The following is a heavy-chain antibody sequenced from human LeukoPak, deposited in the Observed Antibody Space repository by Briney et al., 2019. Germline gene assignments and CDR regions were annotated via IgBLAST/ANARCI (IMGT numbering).Heavy chain of an antibody. D-gene: IGHD1-26*01. CDR3: ARLRRVGATPFDY. CDR2: IYHSGST. V-gene: IGHV4-38-2*02. CDR1: GYSISSNYY. J-gene: IGHJ4*02. Sequence: SETLSLTCTVSGYSISSNYYWGWIRQPPGKGLGWIGSIYHSGSTYYNPSLKSRVTISVDTSKNQFSLKLSSVTAADTAVYYCARLRRVGATPFDYWGQGTLVTVSS.